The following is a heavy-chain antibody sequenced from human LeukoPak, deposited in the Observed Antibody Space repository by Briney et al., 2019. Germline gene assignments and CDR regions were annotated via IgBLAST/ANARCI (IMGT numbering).Heavy chain of an antibody. V-gene: IGHV1-8*02. D-gene: IGHD4-17*01. J-gene: IGHJ5*02. CDR2: MNPNSGNT. Sequence: GASVKVSCKASGGTFSSYAINWVRQATGQGLEWMGWMNPNSGNTGYAQKFQGRVTMTRNTSISTAYMELSSLRSEDTAVYYCARGYGDYRLDPWGQGTLVTVSS. CDR3: ARGYGDYRLDP. CDR1: GGTFSSYA.